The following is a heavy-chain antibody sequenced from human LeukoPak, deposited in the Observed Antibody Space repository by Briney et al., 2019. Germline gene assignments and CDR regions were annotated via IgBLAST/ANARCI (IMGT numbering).Heavy chain of an antibody. J-gene: IGHJ6*03. Sequence: ASVTVSCKASGYTFTSYDINWVRQAPGQGLEWMGWMNPNSGNTGYAQKFQGRVTMTRNTSISTAYMELSSLRSEDTAVYYCARGVTTWYSSSSYYYYYYMDVWGKGTTVTVSS. D-gene: IGHD6-6*01. CDR3: ARGVTTWYSSSSYYYYYYMDV. V-gene: IGHV1-8*02. CDR2: MNPNSGNT. CDR1: GYTFTSYD.